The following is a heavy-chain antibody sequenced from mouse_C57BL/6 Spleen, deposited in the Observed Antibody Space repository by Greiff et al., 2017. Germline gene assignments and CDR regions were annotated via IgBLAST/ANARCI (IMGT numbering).Heavy chain of an antibody. CDR2: IDPSDSYT. V-gene: IGHV1-50*01. Sequence: VQLQQPGAALVKPGASVKLSCKASGYTFTSYWMQWVKQRPGQGLEWIGEIDPSDSYTNYNQKFKGKAPLTVDTSSSTAYMQLSSLTSEDSAVYYCARLTTVVKSPDYWGQGTTLTVSS. CDR3: ARLTTVVKSPDY. D-gene: IGHD1-1*01. CDR1: GYTFTSYW. J-gene: IGHJ2*01.